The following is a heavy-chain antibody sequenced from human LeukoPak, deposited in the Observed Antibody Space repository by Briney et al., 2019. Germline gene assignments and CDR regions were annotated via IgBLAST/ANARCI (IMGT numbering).Heavy chain of an antibody. V-gene: IGHV1-2*02. Sequence: ASVKVSCKASGYIFTGYYMHWVRQAPGQGLEWMGWINPNSGGTNYAQKFQGRVTMTRDTSISTAYMELSRLRSDDTAVSYCARALGSFDIWTQGTMVTVSS. D-gene: IGHD7-27*01. CDR2: INPNSGGT. CDR3: ARALGSFDI. CDR1: GYIFTGYY. J-gene: IGHJ3*02.